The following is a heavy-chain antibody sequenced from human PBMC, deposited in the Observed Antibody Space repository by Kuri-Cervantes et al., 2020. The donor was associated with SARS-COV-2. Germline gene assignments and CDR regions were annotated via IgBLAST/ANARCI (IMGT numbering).Heavy chain of an antibody. CDR1: GFSLTTSGMC. D-gene: IGHD3-10*01. Sequence: SGPTLVKPTQTLTLTCTFSGFSLTTSGMCVAWIRQPPGKGLEWIGYIYYSGSTNYNPSLKSRVTISVDTSKNQFSLKLSSVTAADTAVYYCARGGVDPFDYWGQGTLVTVSS. J-gene: IGHJ4*02. CDR3: ARGGVDPFDY. CDR2: IYYSGST. V-gene: IGHV4-61*08.